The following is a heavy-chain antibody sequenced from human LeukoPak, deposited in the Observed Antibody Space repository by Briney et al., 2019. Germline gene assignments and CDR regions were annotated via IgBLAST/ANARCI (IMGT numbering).Heavy chain of an antibody. Sequence: GESLQISCKGSGYSFNSCWVGWGRQMPGKGLEWMGIIYPGDSDTRYSPSFQGQVTISADKSISTAYLQWSSLEASDTAMYYCARRTGGIFGVVTDFWFDPWGRGTLVTVSS. J-gene: IGHJ5*02. D-gene: IGHD3-3*01. CDR3: ARRTGGIFGVVTDFWFDP. V-gene: IGHV5-51*01. CDR1: GYSFNSCW. CDR2: IYPGDSDT.